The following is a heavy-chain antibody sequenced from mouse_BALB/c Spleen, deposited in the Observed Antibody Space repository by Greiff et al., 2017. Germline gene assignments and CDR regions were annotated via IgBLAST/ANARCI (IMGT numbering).Heavy chain of an antibody. D-gene: IGHD4-1*01. J-gene: IGHJ3*01. V-gene: IGHV2-2*02. CDR2: IWSGGST. CDR3: ARIGLTGTWFAY. CDR1: GFSLTSYG. Sequence: VKLMESGPGLVQPSQSLSITCTVSGFSLTSYGVHWVRQSPGKGLEWLGVIWSGGSTDYNAAFISRLSISKDNSKSQVFFKMNSLQANDTAIYYCARIGLTGTWFAYWGQGTLVTVSA.